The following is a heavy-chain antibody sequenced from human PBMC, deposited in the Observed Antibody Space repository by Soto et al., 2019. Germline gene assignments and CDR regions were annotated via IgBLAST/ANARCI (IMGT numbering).Heavy chain of an antibody. Sequence: GGSLRLSCAASGFTFSSYAMHWVRQAPGKGLEWVAVISYDGSNKYYADSVKGRFTISRDNSKNTLYLQMNSLRAEDTAVYYCARDRSYYGSGSAFDYWGQGTLVTVSS. CDR1: GFTFSSYA. CDR2: ISYDGSNK. V-gene: IGHV3-30-3*01. D-gene: IGHD3-10*01. CDR3: ARDRSYYGSGSAFDY. J-gene: IGHJ4*02.